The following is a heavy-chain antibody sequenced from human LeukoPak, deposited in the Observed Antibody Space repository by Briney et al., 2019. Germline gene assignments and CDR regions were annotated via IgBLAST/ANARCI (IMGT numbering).Heavy chain of an antibody. CDR2: INPNSGGT. CDR1: GYTFTSYG. CDR3: ARAGEQWLVFDY. J-gene: IGHJ4*02. V-gene: IGHV1-2*04. Sequence: ASVKVSCKASGYTFTSYGISWVRQAPGQGLEWMGWINPNSGGTNYAQKFQGWVTMTRDTSISTAYMELSRLRSDDTAVYYCARAGEQWLVFDYWGQGTLVTVSS. D-gene: IGHD6-19*01.